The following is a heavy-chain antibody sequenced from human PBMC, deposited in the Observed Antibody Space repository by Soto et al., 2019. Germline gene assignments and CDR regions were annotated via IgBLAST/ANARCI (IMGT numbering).Heavy chain of an antibody. D-gene: IGHD4-17*01. CDR2: ISYDGSNK. Sequence: GGSLRLSCAASGFTFSSYGMHWVRQAPGKGLEWVAVISYDGSNKYYADSVKGRFTISRDNSKNTLYLQMNSLRAEDTAVYYCAKCYGDYGVYYYVMDFWGQGTTDTVSS. CDR3: AKCYGDYGVYYYVMDF. V-gene: IGHV3-30*18. J-gene: IGHJ6*02. CDR1: GFTFSSYG.